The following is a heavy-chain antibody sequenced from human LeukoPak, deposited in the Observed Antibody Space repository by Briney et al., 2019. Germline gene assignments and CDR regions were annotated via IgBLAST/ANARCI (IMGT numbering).Heavy chain of an antibody. Sequence: GGSLRLSCAASGFTFSNYDMHWVRPSPGKGLEWVSAIAAVGDTYYPGSVKGRFTISRDNAKNSMYLQMNSLRAGDTAVYYCVRWERGHYVYWGLGTLVSVSS. CDR1: GFTFSNYD. CDR3: VRWERGHYVY. D-gene: IGHD3-3*01. V-gene: IGHV3-13*01. J-gene: IGHJ4*02. CDR2: IAAVGDT.